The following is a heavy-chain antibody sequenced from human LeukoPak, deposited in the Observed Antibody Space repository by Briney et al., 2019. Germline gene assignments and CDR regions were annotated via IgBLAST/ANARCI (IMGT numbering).Heavy chain of an antibody. Sequence: PSETLSLTCTVSGASFISDTYYWGWIRQPPGKGLEWMRSINYSGSTYYSPSLKSRVTMSVDTSTNQFSLKLISVTAADTALYYCARNFYASSGYYLDDFYFDFWGQGTLVTVSS. CDR2: INYSGST. V-gene: IGHV4-39*07. D-gene: IGHD3-22*01. CDR1: GASFISDTYY. J-gene: IGHJ4*02. CDR3: ARNFYASSGYYLDDFYFDF.